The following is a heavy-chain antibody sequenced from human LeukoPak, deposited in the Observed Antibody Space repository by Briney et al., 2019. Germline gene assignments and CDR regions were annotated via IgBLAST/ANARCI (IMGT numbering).Heavy chain of an antibody. Sequence: GGSLRLSCAASGFMFSTYWMTWVRQAPGKGLEWVANIKPDGSDTYHVESVKGRFTISRDNTKNMLYLQMNSLRGEDAAVYYCGGFGYEAAVDLWGQGTLVTVSS. J-gene: IGHJ4*02. D-gene: IGHD6-13*01. CDR2: IKPDGSDT. CDR1: GFMFSTYW. V-gene: IGHV3-7*01. CDR3: GGFGYEAAVDL.